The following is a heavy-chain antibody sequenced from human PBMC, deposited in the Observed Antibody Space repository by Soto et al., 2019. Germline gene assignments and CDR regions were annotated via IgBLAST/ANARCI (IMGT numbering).Heavy chain of an antibody. J-gene: IGHJ4*02. Sequence: QVQLQESGPGLVKPSETLSLTCTVSGGSISNFYWSWIRQPPGKGLEWIGYIYYSGSTNYNPSLKSRVTISVDTSKKQFSLKLSSVTAADTAVYFCARRYGGNLDYWGQGTLVTVSS. CDR2: IYYSGST. V-gene: IGHV4-59*08. CDR1: GGSISNFY. CDR3: ARRYGGNLDY. D-gene: IGHD1-26*01.